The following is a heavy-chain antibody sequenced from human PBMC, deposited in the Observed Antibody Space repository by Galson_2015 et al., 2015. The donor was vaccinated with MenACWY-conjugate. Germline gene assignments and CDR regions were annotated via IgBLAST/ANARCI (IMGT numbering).Heavy chain of an antibody. CDR3: ARRTPNGNYWFDP. J-gene: IGHJ5*02. CDR1: GYSFTSYW. D-gene: IGHD1-7*01. V-gene: IGHV5-51*01. Sequence: QSGAEVKKPGESLQISCTGSGYSFTSYWIAWVRQMPGKGLEWMGIIYPGDSDTRYSPSFQGQVTISADKSTSTAYLQWSSLKASDTAMYYCARRTPNGNYWFDPWGQGTLVTVSS. CDR2: IYPGDSDT.